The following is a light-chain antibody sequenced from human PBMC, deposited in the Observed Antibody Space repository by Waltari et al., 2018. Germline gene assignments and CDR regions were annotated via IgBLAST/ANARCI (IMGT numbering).Light chain of an antibody. J-gene: IGKJ5*01. V-gene: IGKV2-28*01. CDR2: LGS. Sequence: EIVITQSPLSLSVTPGEPASISCSSSQSLLHSNGYNYLDWYVQKPGQSPQVLIYLGSDRASGVPDRFSSSGSGTDFTLRISRVEAEDVGIYYCMGALQTATFGPGTRLDIK. CDR3: MGALQTAT. CDR1: QSLLHSNGYNY.